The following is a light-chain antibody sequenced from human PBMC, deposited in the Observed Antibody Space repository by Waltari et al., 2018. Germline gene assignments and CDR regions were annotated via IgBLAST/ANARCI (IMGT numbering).Light chain of an antibody. Sequence: SYELTQPPSVSVSPGQTATITCSGDELGTKYVCWYQQKPGQAPVLVIFQDSKRPSGIPERFSASNSGDTVTLTISGTQTLDEADYYCQAWDNSILVFGGGTKLTVL. J-gene: IGLJ2*01. V-gene: IGLV3-1*01. CDR3: QAWDNSILV. CDR1: ELGTKY. CDR2: QDS.